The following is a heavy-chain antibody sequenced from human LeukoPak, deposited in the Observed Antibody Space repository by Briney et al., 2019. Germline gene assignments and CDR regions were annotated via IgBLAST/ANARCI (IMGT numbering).Heavy chain of an antibody. CDR2: INPSGGST. CDR1: GYTFTSYY. Sequence: ASVKVSCXASGYTFTSYYMHWVRQAPGQGLEWMGIINPSGGSTSYAQKFQGRVTMTRDTSTSTVYMELSSLRSEDTAVYYCARVMVVAATDDAFDIWGQGTMVTVSS. J-gene: IGHJ3*02. CDR3: ARVMVVAATDDAFDI. V-gene: IGHV1-46*01. D-gene: IGHD2-15*01.